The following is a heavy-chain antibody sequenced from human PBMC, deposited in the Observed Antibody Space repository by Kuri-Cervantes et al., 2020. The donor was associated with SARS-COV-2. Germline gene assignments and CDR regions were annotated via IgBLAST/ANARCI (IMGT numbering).Heavy chain of an antibody. Sequence: ASVKVSCKASGYTFTSYGISWVRQAPGQGLEWMGWISAYNGNTNYAQKLQGRVTMTTDTSTSTAYLELRSLRSDDTAVYYCASLDPVNVFDPWGQGTLVTVSS. J-gene: IGHJ5*02. CDR2: ISAYNGNT. V-gene: IGHV1-18*01. CDR1: GYTFTSYG. D-gene: IGHD3/OR15-3a*01. CDR3: ASLDPVNVFDP.